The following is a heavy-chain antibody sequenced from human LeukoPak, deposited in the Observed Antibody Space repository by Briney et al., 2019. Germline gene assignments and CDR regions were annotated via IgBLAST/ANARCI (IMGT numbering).Heavy chain of an antibody. CDR3: ARGDSMIVVVKGFDS. Sequence: LRLSCAASGFTFDDYAMHWVRQAPGKGLEWVSGISWNSGSIGYADSVKGRFTISRDNSKNTLYLQMGSLRAEDMAMYYCARGDSMIVVVKGFDSWGQGTLVTVSS. CDR1: GFTFDDYA. V-gene: IGHV3-9*03. J-gene: IGHJ4*02. D-gene: IGHD3-22*01. CDR2: ISWNSGSI.